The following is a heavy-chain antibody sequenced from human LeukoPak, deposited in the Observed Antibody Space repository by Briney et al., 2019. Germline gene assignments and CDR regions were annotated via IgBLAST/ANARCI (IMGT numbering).Heavy chain of an antibody. Sequence: GGSLRLSCAASGFTFSSYGMHWVRQAPGKGLEWVAVISYDGSNKYYADSVKGRFTISRDNSKNTLYLQMNSLRAEDTAVYYYATDIVVVPAAIGWGQGTLVTVSS. CDR1: GFTFSSYG. CDR2: ISYDGSNK. V-gene: IGHV3-30*03. D-gene: IGHD2-2*01. CDR3: ATDIVVVPAAIG. J-gene: IGHJ4*02.